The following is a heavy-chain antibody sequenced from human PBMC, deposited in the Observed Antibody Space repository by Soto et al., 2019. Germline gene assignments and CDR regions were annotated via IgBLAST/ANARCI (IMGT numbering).Heavy chain of an antibody. CDR1: GFTFSSYA. J-gene: IGHJ4*02. V-gene: IGHV3-30-3*01. Sequence: GGSLRLSCAASGFTFSSYAMHWVRQAPGKGLEWVAVISYDGSNKYYADSVKGRFTISRDNSKNTLYLQMNSLRAEDTAVYYCARDGGIAAAGNFLKYYFDYWGQGTLVTVSS. CDR2: ISYDGSNK. D-gene: IGHD6-13*01. CDR3: ARDGGIAAAGNFLKYYFDY.